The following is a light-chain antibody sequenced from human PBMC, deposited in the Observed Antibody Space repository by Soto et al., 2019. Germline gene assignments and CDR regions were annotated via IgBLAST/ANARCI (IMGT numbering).Light chain of an antibody. CDR2: WAS. Sequence: DIVMTQSPDSLAVSLGERATINCKSSQSVLSSSNNKNYLAWYQQKPGQPPKLLIYWASTRESGVPDRLSGSGSGRDFTLTISSLQAEDVAVYYCQQYYNAPYTFGQGTKLEIK. J-gene: IGKJ2*01. V-gene: IGKV4-1*01. CDR1: QSVLSSSNNKNY. CDR3: QQYYNAPYT.